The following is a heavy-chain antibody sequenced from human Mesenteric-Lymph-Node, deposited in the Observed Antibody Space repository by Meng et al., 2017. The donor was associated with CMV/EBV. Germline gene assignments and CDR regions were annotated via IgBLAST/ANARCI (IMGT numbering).Heavy chain of an antibody. J-gene: IGHJ5*02. Sequence: GGSLRLSCTASGFVFANYAMSWVRQAPGKGPEWVSAIDGSGSTAYYADSVKGRFTISRDNSKNTLYLLMNGLKAEDTAVYYCAKDQYGSGTNWFDPWGQGTLVTVSS. CDR2: IDGSGSTA. D-gene: IGHD3-10*01. V-gene: IGHV3-23*01. CDR1: GFVFANYA. CDR3: AKDQYGSGTNWFDP.